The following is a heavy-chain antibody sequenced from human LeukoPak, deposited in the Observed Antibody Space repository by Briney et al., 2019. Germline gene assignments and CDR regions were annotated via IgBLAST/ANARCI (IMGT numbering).Heavy chain of an antibody. Sequence: GASVKVSCKASGYTFSGYYMHWVRQAPGQGLEWVGWIGADNGDTHYAQKLQGRVTMTTDTYTNTAYMDLRGLRSDDTAVYYCARASSPYNWYFDLWGRGTLVTVSS. D-gene: IGHD4-11*01. CDR1: GYTFSGYY. J-gene: IGHJ2*01. CDR2: IGADNGDT. V-gene: IGHV1-18*04. CDR3: ARASSPYNWYFDL.